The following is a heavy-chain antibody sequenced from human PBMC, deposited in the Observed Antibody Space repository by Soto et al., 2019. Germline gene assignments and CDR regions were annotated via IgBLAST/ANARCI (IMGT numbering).Heavy chain of an antibody. CDR2: TYYRSKWYN. V-gene: IGHV6-1*01. D-gene: IGHD6-13*01. J-gene: IGHJ5*02. Sequence: SQPLSFTCAISGDSVSSNSAAWNWIRQSPSRGLEWLGRTYYRSKWYNDYAVSVKSRITINPDTSKNQFSLQLNSVTPEDTAVYYCARDGGYSSSWPYNWFDPWGQGTLVTVSS. CDR3: ARDGGYSSSWPYNWFDP. CDR1: GDSVSSNSAA.